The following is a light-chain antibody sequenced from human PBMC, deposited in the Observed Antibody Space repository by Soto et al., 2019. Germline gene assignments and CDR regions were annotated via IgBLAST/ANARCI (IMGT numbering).Light chain of an antibody. J-gene: IGLJ1*01. V-gene: IGLV2-23*01. CDR3: CSYAASRTYV. CDR1: SGDVGSYNL. Sequence: QSALTQPASVSGSPGQSITISCTGTSGDVGSYNLVSWYQQHPGKAPKLMIYEGDKRPSGVSNRFSASKSGNTASLTISGLHTEDEADYYCCSYAASRTYVFGTGTKLTVL. CDR2: EGD.